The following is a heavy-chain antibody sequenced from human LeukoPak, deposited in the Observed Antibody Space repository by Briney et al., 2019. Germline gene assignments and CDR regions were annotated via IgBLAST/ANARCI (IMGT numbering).Heavy chain of an antibody. CDR2: ISSSGSTV. J-gene: IGHJ3*02. V-gene: IGHV3-48*03. Sequence: GGSLRLSCAASGFTFSSYEINWVRQAPGKGLERLSYISSSGSTVHYADSVRGRFTISRDNAKNSLYVQMNSLRAEDTAIYYCARANLDAFDIWGQGTMVTVSS. CDR3: ARANLDAFDI. CDR1: GFTFSSYE.